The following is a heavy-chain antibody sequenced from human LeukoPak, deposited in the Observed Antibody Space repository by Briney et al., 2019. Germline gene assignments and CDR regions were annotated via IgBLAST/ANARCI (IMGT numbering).Heavy chain of an antibody. CDR2: IHYTGST. J-gene: IGHJ5*01. V-gene: IGHV4-39*01. D-gene: IGHD5-18*01. Sequence: SETLSLTCAVSGGSISSISSNNWAWIRQPPGKGLELIAAIHYTGSTYYNPSFMSRVTISVDTSKNQFSLKLNSLTATDTAVYYCARLPTGYPNWFDSWGQGILVTVSS. CDR1: GGSISSISSNN. CDR3: ARLPTGYPNWFDS.